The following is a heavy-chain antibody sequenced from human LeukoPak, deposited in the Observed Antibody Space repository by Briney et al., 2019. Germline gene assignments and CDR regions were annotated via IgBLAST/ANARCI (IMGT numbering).Heavy chain of an antibody. V-gene: IGHV4-4*07. CDR1: GGSINSYY. D-gene: IGHD4-17*01. CDR3: ATDYRDLHFHS. CDR2: IYTRGGT. J-gene: IGHJ4*02. Sequence: SETLSLTCTVSGGSINSYYWSWIRQPAGKGLEWIGRIYTRGGTNYNPSLKSRVTISVDKSKNQFSLKLRCVTAADPAVYYCATDYRDLHFHSWGQGTLVTVSS.